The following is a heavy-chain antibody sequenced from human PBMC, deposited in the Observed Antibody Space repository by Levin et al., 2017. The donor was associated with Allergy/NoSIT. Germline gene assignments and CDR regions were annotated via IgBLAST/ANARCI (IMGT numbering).Heavy chain of an antibody. V-gene: IGHV3-7*01. D-gene: IGHD1-26*01. CDR3: ARVARGLVGYAFDI. Sequence: HAGGSLRLSCAASGFTFSSHWMSWVRQAPGKGLEWVANIKQDASQKYNVDSVKGRFTISRDNAKNSLYLQMNSLRAEDTAVYYCARVARGLVGYAFDIWGQGTKVTVSP. J-gene: IGHJ3*02. CDR2: IKQDASQK. CDR1: GFTFSSHW.